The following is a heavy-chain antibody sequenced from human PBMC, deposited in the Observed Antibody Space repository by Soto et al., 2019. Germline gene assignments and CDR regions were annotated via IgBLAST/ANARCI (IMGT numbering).Heavy chain of an antibody. J-gene: IGHJ4*02. CDR2: MYHSGKT. D-gene: IGHD3-10*01. V-gene: IGHV4-39*01. CDR1: GGSISDNKHH. CDR3: ARHRGPTGPNY. Sequence: SETLHLTYSVSGGSISDNKHHWGWIRQPPGKGLEWIGSMYHSGKTYHRPSLKSRVTISGDTSKNQFSLNLGSVTAADTGVYYCARHRGPTGPNYWGQGTLVTVS.